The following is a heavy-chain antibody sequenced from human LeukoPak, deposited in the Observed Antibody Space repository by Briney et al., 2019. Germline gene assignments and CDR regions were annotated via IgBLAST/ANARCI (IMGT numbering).Heavy chain of an antibody. D-gene: IGHD1-26*01. CDR3: ARERTLIVGARYWFDP. J-gene: IGHJ5*02. Sequence: PSETLSLTCTVSGGSISSYYWGWIRQSPGKGLEWIGSIYYSGNTYYNPSLKSRVTISEDTSKNQFSLKLSSVTAADTAVYYCARERTLIVGARYWFDPWGQGTLVTVSS. CDR1: GGSISSYY. V-gene: IGHV4-39*07. CDR2: IYYSGNT.